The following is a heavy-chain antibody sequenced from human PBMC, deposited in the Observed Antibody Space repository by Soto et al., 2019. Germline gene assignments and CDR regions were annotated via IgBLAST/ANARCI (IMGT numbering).Heavy chain of an antibody. CDR2: IKQDGSEK. J-gene: IGHJ4*02. V-gene: IGHV3-7*05. CDR1: GFTFSSYA. Sequence: PGGSLRLSCAASGFTFSSYAMSWVRQAPGKGLEWVANIKQDGSEKYYVDSVKGRFTISRDNAKNSLYLQMNSLRAEDTAVYYCARADYDILTGYYPNYWGQGTLVTSPQ. D-gene: IGHD3-9*01. CDR3: ARADYDILTGYYPNY.